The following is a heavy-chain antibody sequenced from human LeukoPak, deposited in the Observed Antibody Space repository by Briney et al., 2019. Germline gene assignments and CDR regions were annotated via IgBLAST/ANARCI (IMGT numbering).Heavy chain of an antibody. D-gene: IGHD3-22*01. CDR1: GGSISSSSYY. CDR3: ARESVHDSSGYQVDY. J-gene: IGHJ4*02. V-gene: IGHV4-39*07. CDR2: IYYSGST. Sequence: PSETLSLTCTVSGGSISSSSYYWGWIRQPPGKGLEWIGSIYYSGSTYYNPSLKSRVTISVDTSKNQFSLKLSSVTAADTAVYYCARESVHDSSGYQVDYWGQGTLVTVSS.